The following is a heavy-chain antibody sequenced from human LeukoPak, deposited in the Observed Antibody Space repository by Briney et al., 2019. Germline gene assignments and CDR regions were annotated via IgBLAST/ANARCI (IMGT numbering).Heavy chain of an antibody. V-gene: IGHV3-30*04. J-gene: IGHJ4*02. CDR1: GFAFSSFA. CDR2: ISYDGIIE. D-gene: IGHD3-10*01. Sequence: PGGSLRLSCAASGFAFSSFAMHWVRQAPGKGLEWVSLISYDGIIEDYSDSVKGRFTISRDNSKNTLYLQMNSLRAEDTALYYCAKDGGTSMVRGAFDYWGQGTLVTVSS. CDR3: AKDGGTSMVRGAFDY.